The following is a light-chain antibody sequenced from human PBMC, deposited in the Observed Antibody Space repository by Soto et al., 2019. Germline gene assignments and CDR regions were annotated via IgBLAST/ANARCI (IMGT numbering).Light chain of an antibody. J-gene: IGKJ1*01. Sequence: DIKRTQSPSTLSSSVGDRVSITCRASLSISSWLAWYQQKPGKAPNLVISDVSSLESGVPSRFSGSGSGTEFTLTISSLQPDDFATYYCQQYSSSSEWTFGQGTKVDIK. V-gene: IGKV1-5*01. CDR1: LSISSW. CDR2: DVS. CDR3: QQYSSSSEWT.